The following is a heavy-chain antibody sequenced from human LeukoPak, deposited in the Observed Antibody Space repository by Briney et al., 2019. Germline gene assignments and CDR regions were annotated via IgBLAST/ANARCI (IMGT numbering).Heavy chain of an antibody. V-gene: IGHV3-53*01. CDR2: IYADGNT. J-gene: IGHJ4*02. CDR1: GFIVNTNY. D-gene: IGHD4-17*01. Sequence: GGTLRLSCAASGFIVNTNYMTWVRQAPGRGLEWVSFIYADGNTYYSDSVKGRFTISRDISKNAVYLQMNSLRAEDTAVYYCARDSYGDANFDSWGQGTLVTVSS. CDR3: ARDSYGDANFDS.